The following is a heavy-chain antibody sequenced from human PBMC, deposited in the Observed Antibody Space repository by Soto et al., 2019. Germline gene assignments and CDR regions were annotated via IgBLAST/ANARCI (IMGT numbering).Heavy chain of an antibody. Sequence: PRGSLLLSCAASVFTFSSYSMNWVRQAPGKGLEWVSSISSSSSYIYYADSVKGRFTISRDNAKNSLYLQMNSLRAEDTAVYYCARPYNWNDGPFDPWGQGTLVTVSS. J-gene: IGHJ5*02. V-gene: IGHV3-21*01. CDR3: ARPYNWNDGPFDP. D-gene: IGHD1-1*01. CDR2: ISSSSSYI. CDR1: VFTFSSYS.